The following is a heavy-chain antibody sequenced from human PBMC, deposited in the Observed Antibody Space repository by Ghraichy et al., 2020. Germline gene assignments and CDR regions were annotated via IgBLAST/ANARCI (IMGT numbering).Heavy chain of an antibody. CDR3: ARGAHRDSSGYYYSFYYYGMDV. D-gene: IGHD3-22*01. V-gene: IGHV4-59*01. Sequence: TLSLTCTVSGGSISSYYWSWIRQPPGKGLEWIGYIYYSGSTNYNPSLKSRVTISVDTSKNQFSLKLSSVTAADTAVYYCARGAHRDSSGYYYSFYYYGMDVWGQGTTVTVSS. CDR1: GGSISSYY. J-gene: IGHJ6*02. CDR2: IYYSGST.